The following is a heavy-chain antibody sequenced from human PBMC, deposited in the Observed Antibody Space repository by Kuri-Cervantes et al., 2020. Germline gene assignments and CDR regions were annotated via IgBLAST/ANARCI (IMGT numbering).Heavy chain of an antibody. CDR1: GFTFSSYS. J-gene: IGHJ4*02. CDR3: ARNTVGRAYFDY. V-gene: IGHV3-48*01. D-gene: IGHD4-23*01. Sequence: GESLKISCAASGFTFSSYSMNWVRQAPGKGLEWVSYISSSGSPIYYADSVKGRFTISRDNAKKSVYLQMNSLRAEDTAVYFCARNTVGRAYFDYWGQGSLVTVSS. CDR2: ISSSGSPI.